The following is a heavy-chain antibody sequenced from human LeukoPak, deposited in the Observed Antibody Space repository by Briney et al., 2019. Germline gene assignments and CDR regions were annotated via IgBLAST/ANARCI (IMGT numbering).Heavy chain of an antibody. CDR3: ARDPRNIYGPGGY. CDR2: IYYSGST. J-gene: IGHJ4*02. Sequence: SETLPLTCIVSGGSISSSSYYWGWIRQPPGKGLGWIGSIYYSGSTYYNPSLKSRVTISVDTSKNQFSLKLSSVTAADTAVYCCARDPRNIYGPGGYWGQGTLVTVSS. D-gene: IGHD3-10*01. CDR1: GGSISSSSYY. V-gene: IGHV4-39*07.